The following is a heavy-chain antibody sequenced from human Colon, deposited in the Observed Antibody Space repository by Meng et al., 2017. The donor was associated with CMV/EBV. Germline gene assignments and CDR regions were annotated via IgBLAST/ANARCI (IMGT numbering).Heavy chain of an antibody. CDR1: GFTFSSYP. D-gene: IGHD3-9*01. CDR3: ARITTLTGFHLDS. J-gene: IGHJ4*02. CDR2: ISYDGTNK. V-gene: IGHV3-30-3*01. Sequence: ASGFTFSSYPIHWVRQAPGKGLEWVAFISYDGTNKNYPDSVRGRFTISRDNAKNSLFLQINSLRVEDTAVYYCARITTLTGFHLDSWGQGTLVTVSS.